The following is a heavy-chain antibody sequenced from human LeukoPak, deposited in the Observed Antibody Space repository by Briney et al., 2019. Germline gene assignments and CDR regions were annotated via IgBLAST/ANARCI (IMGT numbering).Heavy chain of an antibody. Sequence: WVKVSCKASGGTFSSYAISWVRQAPGQGLEWMGGIIPIFGTANYAQKFQGRVTITADESTSTAYMELSSLRSEDTAVYYCARGSPSYCGGDRYPDYWGQGTLVTVSS. V-gene: IGHV1-69*01. J-gene: IGHJ4*02. D-gene: IGHD2-21*01. CDR2: IIPIFGTA. CDR1: GGTFSSYA. CDR3: ARGSPSYCGGDRYPDY.